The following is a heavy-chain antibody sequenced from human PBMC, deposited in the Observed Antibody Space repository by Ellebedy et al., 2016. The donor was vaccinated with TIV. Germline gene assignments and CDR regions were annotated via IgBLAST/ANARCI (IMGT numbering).Heavy chain of an antibody. CDR3: ARRGSSSAGYYYVMAV. J-gene: IGHJ6*02. CDR2: INPSGGST. CDR1: GYTFTSYY. D-gene: IGHD6-6*01. Sequence: AASVKVSCKASGYTFTSYYMHWVRQAPGQGLEWMGIINPSGGSTNYAQKFQGRLTMTRDTSTRTVYMELSSLRSEDTAVYYSARRGSSSAGYYYVMAVWGQGTTVTVSS. V-gene: IGHV1-46*01.